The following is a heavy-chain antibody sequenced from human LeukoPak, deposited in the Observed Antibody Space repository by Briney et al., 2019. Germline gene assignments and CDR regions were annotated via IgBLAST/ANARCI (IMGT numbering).Heavy chain of an antibody. CDR3: AREGSRYYGGFNWFDP. CDR2: INHSGST. D-gene: IGHD4-23*01. CDR1: GGSISSGDYY. V-gene: IGHV4-30-4*01. J-gene: IGHJ5*02. Sequence: SQTLSLTCTVSGGSISSGDYYWSWIRRPPGKGLEWIGEINHSGSTNYNPSLKSRVTISVDTSKNQFSLKLSSVTAADTAVYYCAREGSRYYGGFNWFDPWGQGTLVTVSS.